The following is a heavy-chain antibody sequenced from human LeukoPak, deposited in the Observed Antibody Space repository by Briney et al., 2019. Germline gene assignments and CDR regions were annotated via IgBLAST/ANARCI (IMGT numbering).Heavy chain of an antibody. CDR1: GGSISSYY. Sequence: SETLSLTCTVSGGSISSYYWSWIRQPPGKGLEWIGYIYYSGSTNYNPSLKSRVTISVDTSKNQFSLKLSSVTAADTAVYYCAGSEDYDFWSGYLYWFDPWGQGTLVTVSS. CDR3: AGSEDYDFWSGYLYWFDP. CDR2: IYYSGST. V-gene: IGHV4-59*01. D-gene: IGHD3-3*01. J-gene: IGHJ5*02.